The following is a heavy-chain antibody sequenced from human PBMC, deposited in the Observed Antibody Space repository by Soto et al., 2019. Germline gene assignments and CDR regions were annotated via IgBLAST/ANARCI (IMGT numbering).Heavy chain of an antibody. CDR2: IIPMYGPA. Sequence: QVPLVQSGAEVKKPGSSVTVSCKASGGTFSSYAIHWVRQAPGQGLEWMGGIIPMYGPAKYAQRFQGRVTITADESTTTVYMELTSLTSQDTAVYCCARVTSMVRGVIDNGFDAWGHGTLVTVSS. CDR3: ARVTSMVRGVIDNGFDA. J-gene: IGHJ5*01. D-gene: IGHD3-10*01. V-gene: IGHV1-69*01. CDR1: GGTFSSYA.